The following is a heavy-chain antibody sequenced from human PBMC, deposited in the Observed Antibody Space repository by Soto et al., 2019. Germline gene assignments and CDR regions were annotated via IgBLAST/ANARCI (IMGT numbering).Heavy chain of an antibody. CDR3: ARTGNTNYYAISSYGNLDY. D-gene: IGHD3-22*01. J-gene: IGHJ4*02. V-gene: IGHV1-69*13. CDR2: IMSIFGTP. CDR1: GGTFSGNG. Sequence: ASVKVSCKASGGTFSGNGINWVRQAPGQGLEWMGGIMSIFGTPNYAQKFQGRVTITADESTSTAYMELSSLRSEDTAVYYCARTGNTNYYAISSYGNLDYWGQGTLVTVSS.